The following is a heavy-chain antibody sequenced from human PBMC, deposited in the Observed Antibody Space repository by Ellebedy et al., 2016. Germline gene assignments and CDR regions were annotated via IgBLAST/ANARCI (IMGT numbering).Heavy chain of an antibody. V-gene: IGHV4-4*07. CDR2: FYFSGST. D-gene: IGHD3-22*01. CDR3: ARDGGDPSYYDSSGYYGDAFDI. J-gene: IGHJ3*02. Sequence: SETLSLTXTVSGDSISNYYWSWIRQPAGKGLEWIGRFYFSGSTNYNPSLKSRVTVSVDTSKNQFSLKMSSVSAADTAVYYCARDGGDPSYYDSSGYYGDAFDIWGQGTMVTVSS. CDR1: GDSISNYY.